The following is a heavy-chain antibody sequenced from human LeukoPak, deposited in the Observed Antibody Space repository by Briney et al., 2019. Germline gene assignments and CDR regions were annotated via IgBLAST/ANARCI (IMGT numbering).Heavy chain of an antibody. D-gene: IGHD2-2*01. CDR1: GGSFSGYY. Sequence: SETLSLTCAVYGGSFSGYYWSWIRQPPGKGLEWIGEINHSGSTNYNPSLKSRVTISVDTSKNQFSLKLSSVTAADTAVYYCARCQGSTSCSDYWGQGTLVTVSS. V-gene: IGHV4-34*01. CDR3: ARCQGSTSCSDY. CDR2: INHSGST. J-gene: IGHJ4*02.